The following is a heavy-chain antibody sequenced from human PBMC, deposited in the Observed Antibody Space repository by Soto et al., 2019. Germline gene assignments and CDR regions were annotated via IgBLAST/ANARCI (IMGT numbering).Heavy chain of an antibody. D-gene: IGHD6-13*01. V-gene: IGHV3-66*01. J-gene: IGHJ6*03. CDR2: IYSGGST. CDR1: GFTFSSYA. CDR3: ARVRSSWPLYYYYYMDV. Sequence: GGSLRLSCAASGFTFSSYAMSWVRQAPGKGLEWVSVIYSGGSTYYADSVKGRFTISRDNSKNTLYLQMNSLRAEDTAVYYCARVRSSWPLYYYYYMDVWGKGTTVTVSS.